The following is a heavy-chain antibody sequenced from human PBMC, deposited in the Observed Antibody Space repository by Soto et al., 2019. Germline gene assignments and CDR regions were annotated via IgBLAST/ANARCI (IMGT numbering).Heavy chain of an antibody. V-gene: IGHV3-21*01. CDR3: AREIGGGYDNPLDY. CDR1: GFTFSSYS. Sequence: GGSLRLSCAASGFTFSSYSMNWVRQAPGKGLEWVSSISSSSSYIYYADSVKGRFTISRDNAKNSLYLQMNSLRAEDTAVYYCAREIGGGYDNPLDYWGQGTLVTVSS. J-gene: IGHJ4*02. CDR2: ISSSSSYI. D-gene: IGHD5-12*01.